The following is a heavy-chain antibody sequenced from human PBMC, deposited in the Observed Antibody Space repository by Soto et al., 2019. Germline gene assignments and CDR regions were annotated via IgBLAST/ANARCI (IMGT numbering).Heavy chain of an antibody. V-gene: IGHV1-3*01. CDR3: ARDYVWGSYPRWAFDI. CDR1: PFTSYA. D-gene: IGHD3-16*02. CDR2: INAGNGNT. Sequence: PFTSYAMHWVRQAPGQRLEWMGWINAGNGNTKYSQKFQGRVTITRDTSASTAYMELSSLRSEDTAVYYCARDYVWGSYPRWAFDIWGQGTMVTVSS. J-gene: IGHJ3*02.